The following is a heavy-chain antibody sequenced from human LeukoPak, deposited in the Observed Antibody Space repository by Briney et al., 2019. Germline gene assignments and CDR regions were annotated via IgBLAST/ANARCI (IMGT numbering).Heavy chain of an antibody. V-gene: IGHV4-59*01. CDR1: GSSISSYY. J-gene: IGHJ4*02. CDR3: ARLGIAAAGQGVDY. Sequence: PSETLSLTCTVSGSSISSYYWSWIRQPPGKGLEWIGYIYYSGSTNYSPSLKSRVTISVDTSKNQFSLKLSSVTAADTAVYYCARLGIAAAGQGVDYWGQGTLVTVSS. CDR2: IYYSGST. D-gene: IGHD6-13*01.